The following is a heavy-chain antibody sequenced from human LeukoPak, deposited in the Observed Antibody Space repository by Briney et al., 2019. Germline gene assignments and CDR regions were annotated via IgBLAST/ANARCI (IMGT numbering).Heavy chain of an antibody. J-gene: IGHJ6*03. CDR1: GGSISSYY. CDR2: IYYSGST. D-gene: IGHD6-6*01. Sequence: SETLSLTCTVSGGSISSYYWSWIRQPPGQGLEWIGYIYYSGSTNYNPSLKSRVTISVDTSRNQFSLKLSSVTAADTAVYYCASGRYSSSYYYYMDVWGKGTTVTVSS. CDR3: ASGRYSSSYYYYMDV. V-gene: IGHV4-59*01.